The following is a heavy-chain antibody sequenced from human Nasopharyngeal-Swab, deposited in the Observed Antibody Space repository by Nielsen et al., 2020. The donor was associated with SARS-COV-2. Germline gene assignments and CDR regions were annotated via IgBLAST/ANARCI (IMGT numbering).Heavy chain of an antibody. V-gene: IGHV1-2*02. CDR3: SRNPGRLRSYYDREDAFDI. D-gene: IGHD3-22*01. CDR1: EYTFTGYY. CDR2: INTNSGGT. J-gene: IGHJ3*02. Sequence: ASVKVSCKASEYTFTGYYMHWVRQAPGQGLEWMGWINTNSGGTNYAQNFQGRVTMTRNTSISTAYKELSRLRSEDTAVYYCSRNPGRLRSYYDREDAFDIWGQGTMVTVSS.